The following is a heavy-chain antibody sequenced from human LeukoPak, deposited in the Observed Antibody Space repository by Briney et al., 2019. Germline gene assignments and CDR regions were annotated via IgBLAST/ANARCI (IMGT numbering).Heavy chain of an antibody. CDR1: GFTFSSYG. D-gene: IGHD3-9*01. J-gene: IGHJ4*02. V-gene: IGHV3-30*02. Sequence: GGSLRLSCAASGFTFSSYGMHWVRQAPGKGLEWVAFIRYDGSNKYYADSVKGRFTISRDNSKNTLYLQMNSLRAEDTAVYYCAKKRYDILTGRLDVDYWGQGTLVTVSS. CDR3: AKKRYDILTGRLDVDY. CDR2: IRYDGSNK.